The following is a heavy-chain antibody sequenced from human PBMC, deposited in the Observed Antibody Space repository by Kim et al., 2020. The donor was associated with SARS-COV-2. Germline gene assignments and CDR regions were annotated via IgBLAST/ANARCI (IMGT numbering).Heavy chain of an antibody. V-gene: IGHV5-51*01. D-gene: IGHD3-10*01. CDR3: ARLSYDTIRFDY. Sequence: RYSPSFQGQVTISVDKSIRTAYLQWSSLKASDSAVYYCARLSYDTIRFDYWGQGTLVAVSS. J-gene: IGHJ4*02.